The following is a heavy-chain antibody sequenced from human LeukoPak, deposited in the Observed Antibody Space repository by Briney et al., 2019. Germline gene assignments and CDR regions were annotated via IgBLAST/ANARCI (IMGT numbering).Heavy chain of an antibody. CDR3: ARGFVGVVPAATIPLGWAYYYYGMDV. D-gene: IGHD2-2*01. CDR2: INHSGST. V-gene: IGHV4-34*01. Sequence: SETLSLTCAVYGGSFSGYYWSWIRQPPGKGLEWIGEINHSGSTNYNPSLKSRVTISVDTSKNQFSLKLSSVTAADTAVYYCARGFVGVVPAATIPLGWAYYYYGMDVWGQGTTVTVSS. J-gene: IGHJ6*02. CDR1: GGSFSGYY.